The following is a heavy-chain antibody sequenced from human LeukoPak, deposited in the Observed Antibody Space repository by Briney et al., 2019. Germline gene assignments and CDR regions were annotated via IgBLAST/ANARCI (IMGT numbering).Heavy chain of an antibody. CDR3: ARAFQSLGGLSLPDY. V-gene: IGHV7-4-1*02. CDR2: IHPSTGNP. Sequence: ASVKVSCKASGYTSTNYAMNWVRQAPGQGLEWMGWIHPSTGNPTYAQGFTGRFVFSLDTSVSTTYLQISSLKAEDTAVYYCARAFQSLGGLSLPDYWGQGTLVTVSS. J-gene: IGHJ4*02. CDR1: GYTSTNYA. D-gene: IGHD3-16*02.